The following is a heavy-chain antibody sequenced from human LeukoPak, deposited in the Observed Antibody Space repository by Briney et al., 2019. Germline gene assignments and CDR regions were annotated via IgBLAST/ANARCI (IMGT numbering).Heavy chain of an antibody. D-gene: IGHD3-3*01. CDR2: IYYSGST. Sequence: SETLSLTCTVSGGSISSYYWGWIRQPPGKGLEWIGSIYYSGSTYYNPSLKSRVTISVDTSKNQFSLKLSSVTAADTAVYYCATQITIFGVVIACVQFDIWGQGTMVTVSS. CDR1: GGSISSYY. V-gene: IGHV4-39*01. J-gene: IGHJ3*02. CDR3: ATQITIFGVVIACVQFDI.